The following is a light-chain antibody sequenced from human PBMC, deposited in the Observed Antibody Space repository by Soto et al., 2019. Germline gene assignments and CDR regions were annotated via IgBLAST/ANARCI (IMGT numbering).Light chain of an antibody. CDR3: CSYAGISTV. Sequence: QSALTQPASVSGSPGQSITISCTGTSSDVGSYNLVSWYQQHPGKAPKLMIYEGSKRPSGVSNRFSGSKSGNTASLTISGLQAEDEADYYCCSYAGISTVFGGGTKLTVL. J-gene: IGLJ3*02. V-gene: IGLV2-23*01. CDR1: SSDVGSYNL. CDR2: EGS.